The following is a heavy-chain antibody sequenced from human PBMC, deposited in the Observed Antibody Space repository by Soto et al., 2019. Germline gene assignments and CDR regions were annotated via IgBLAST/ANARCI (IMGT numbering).Heavy chain of an antibody. CDR3: ARETIAVTGTASYGMDL. Sequence: PGGSLRLSCAASGFSFNSYTMNWVRQAPGRGPEWVSSITSSSSYIHYADSVKGRFTISRDNAKRSLYLQMDSLRVEDMAVYYCARETIAVTGTASYGMDLWGQGTTVTVSS. CDR2: ITSSSSYI. D-gene: IGHD6-19*01. CDR1: GFSFNSYT. V-gene: IGHV3-21*01. J-gene: IGHJ6*02.